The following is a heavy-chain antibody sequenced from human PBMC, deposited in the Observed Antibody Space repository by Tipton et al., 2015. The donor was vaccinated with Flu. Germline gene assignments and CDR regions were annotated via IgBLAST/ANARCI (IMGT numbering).Heavy chain of an antibody. CDR1: GGSFSTHY. J-gene: IGHJ4*02. V-gene: IGHV4-39*07. CDR3: ACRGSCYH. D-gene: IGHD1-26*01. CDR2: IYYSGST. Sequence: TLSLTCDVYGGSFSTHYWGWIRQPPGKGLEWIGTIYYSGSTYYNPSLKSRVTMSVDTSKNQFSLKLSSVTAADTAGYYCACRGSCYHWGQGTLVTVSS.